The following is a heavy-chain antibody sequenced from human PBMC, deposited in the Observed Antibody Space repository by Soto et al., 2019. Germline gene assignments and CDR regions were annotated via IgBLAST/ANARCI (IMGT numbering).Heavy chain of an antibody. D-gene: IGHD3-3*01. Sequence: QVQLVQSGAEVKIPGASVKVSCKASGYTFTSYAMHWLRQAPGQRLEWMGWINAGNGNTKYSQKFQGRVTITRDTSATPTYQGMGSLRSEDTAVYYCASGYCFWSGYQVWYNMDVWGKGTTVTVSS. CDR2: INAGNGNT. CDR3: ASGYCFWSGYQVWYNMDV. J-gene: IGHJ6*03. CDR1: GYTFTSYA. V-gene: IGHV1-3*01.